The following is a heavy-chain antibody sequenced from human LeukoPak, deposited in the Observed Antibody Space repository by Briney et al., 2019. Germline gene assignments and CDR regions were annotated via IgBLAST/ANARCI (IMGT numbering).Heavy chain of an antibody. CDR1: GGTFSSYA. V-gene: IGHV1-69*06. CDR3: ARDLADYDYNWFDP. J-gene: IGHJ5*02. Sequence: SVKVSCKASGGTFSSYAISWVRQAPGQGLEWMGRIIPIFGTANYAQKFQGRVTITADKSTSTAYMELSSLRSEDTAVYYCARDLADYDYNWFDPWGQGTLVTVSS. CDR2: IIPIFGTA. D-gene: IGHD3-3*01.